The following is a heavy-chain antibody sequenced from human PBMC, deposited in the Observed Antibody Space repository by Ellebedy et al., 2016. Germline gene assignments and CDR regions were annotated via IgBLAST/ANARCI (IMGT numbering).Heavy chain of an antibody. CDR2: INPNSGGT. V-gene: IGHV1-2*04. J-gene: IGHJ6*02. D-gene: IGHD3-10*01. CDR1: VYTFTGYY. CDR3: ARGDTMVRGVSNYGMDV. Sequence: ASVKVSXXASVYTFTGYYMHWVRQAPGQGLEWMGWINPNSGGTNYAQKFQGWVTMTRDTSISTAYMELSRLRSDDTAVYYCARGDTMVRGVSNYGMDVWGQGTTVSVSS.